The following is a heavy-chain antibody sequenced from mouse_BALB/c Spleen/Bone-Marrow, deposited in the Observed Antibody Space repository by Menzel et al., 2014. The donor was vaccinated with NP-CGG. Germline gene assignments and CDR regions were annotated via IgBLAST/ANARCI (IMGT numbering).Heavy chain of an antibody. CDR1: GFTFNNYW. CDR2: IRLKSNNYAT. D-gene: IGHD1-2*01. J-gene: IGHJ3*01. V-gene: IGHV6-6*02. Sequence: EVHLVESGGGLVQPGGSMKLSCVASGFTFNNYWMNWVRQSPEKGLERVAEIRLKSNNYATHYAESVKGRFTISRDDSKSSVYLQMNYLRAEDTGIYYCTTATPSWFAYWGQGTLVTVSA. CDR3: TTATPSWFAY.